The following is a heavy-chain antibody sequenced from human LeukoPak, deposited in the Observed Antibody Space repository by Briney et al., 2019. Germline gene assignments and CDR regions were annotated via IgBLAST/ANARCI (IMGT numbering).Heavy chain of an antibody. V-gene: IGHV4-59*08. J-gene: IGHJ4*02. CDR2: IHYSGST. CDR1: GRSISSYY. Sequence: SETLSLTCTVSGRSISSYYWSWIRQPPGKGLEWIGSIHYSGSTTYNPSLKSPVTISVDTSKNQFSLKLSSVTAADTAVYYCARRRGSSSTGFDYWGQGTLVTVSS. D-gene: IGHD2-2*01. CDR3: ARRRGSSSTGFDY.